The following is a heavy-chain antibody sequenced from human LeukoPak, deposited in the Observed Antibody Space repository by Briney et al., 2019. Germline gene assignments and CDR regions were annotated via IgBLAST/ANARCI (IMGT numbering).Heavy chain of an antibody. Sequence: ASVKVSCKASGYMFTDYYLHWERQAPGQGLEWMGWIHPRSGGTNYAEKLQGRVTMTRDTSISTAYMELSRLTSDDAGVYYCVRDPGWLQVDYWGQGTLLTVSS. J-gene: IGHJ4*02. D-gene: IGHD5-24*01. CDR1: GYMFTDYY. V-gene: IGHV1-2*02. CDR3: VRDPGWLQVDY. CDR2: IHPRSGGT.